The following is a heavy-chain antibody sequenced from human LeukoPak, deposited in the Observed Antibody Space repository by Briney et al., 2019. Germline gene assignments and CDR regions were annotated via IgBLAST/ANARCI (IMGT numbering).Heavy chain of an antibody. V-gene: IGHV4-39*07. CDR1: GGSLTARGYY. D-gene: IGHD6-13*01. CDR2: IYYSGST. CDR3: ARADYSSTWSHDYYYMDV. J-gene: IGHJ6*03. Sequence: SETLSLTCTVSGGSLTARGYYWGWIRQPPGKGLEWIGSIYYSGSTYYNPSLKSRVTISVDTSKNQFSLKLSSVTAADTAVYYCARADYSSTWSHDYYYMDVWGKGTTVTVSS.